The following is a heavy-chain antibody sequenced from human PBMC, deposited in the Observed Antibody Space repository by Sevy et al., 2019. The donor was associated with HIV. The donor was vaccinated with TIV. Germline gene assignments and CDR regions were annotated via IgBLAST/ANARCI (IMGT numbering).Heavy chain of an antibody. Sequence: GGSLRLSCVVSGYSFSSYAISWVRQAPGKGLEWVSTINGRGGSTYYADSVKGRFTISRDNPKNKLLLQMINLRVDDTAIYYCARPSPRIAAAASAFYDNWGQGTLVTVSS. D-gene: IGHD6-13*01. CDR3: ARPSPRIAAAASAFYDN. CDR2: INGRGGST. J-gene: IGHJ4*02. CDR1: GYSFSSYA. V-gene: IGHV3-23*01.